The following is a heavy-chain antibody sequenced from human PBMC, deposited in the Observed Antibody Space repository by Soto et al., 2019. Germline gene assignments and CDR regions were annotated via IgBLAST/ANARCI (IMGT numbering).Heavy chain of an antibody. CDR1: GFTFSYYW. Sequence: EVQLVESGGGLVQPGESLRLSCAASGFTFSYYWMHWVRQAQGKGLVWVSRIHSDGSSTTYADSVKGRFTISRDNARNTVYLEMNILIVEDTAVYYCATGDRRSFDIWGQRTLVTVSS. V-gene: IGHV3-74*01. CDR3: ATGDRRSFDI. CDR2: IHSDGSST. J-gene: IGHJ3*02.